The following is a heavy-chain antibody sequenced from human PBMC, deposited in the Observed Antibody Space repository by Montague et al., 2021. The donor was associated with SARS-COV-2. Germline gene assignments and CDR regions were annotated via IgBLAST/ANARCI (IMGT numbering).Heavy chain of an antibody. Sequence: SETLSLTCAVYGGSFSDYYWSWIRQPPGEGLVWIGEINHRGTSKYNPSLKSRVSISLDTSKNQFSLYLSSVTAADTAVYYCARGRQHFNMIVVVMTGGEYYFDYWGQGTLVTVSS. D-gene: IGHD3-22*01. CDR1: GGSFSDYY. CDR2: INHRGTS. J-gene: IGHJ4*02. CDR3: ARGRQHFNMIVVVMTGGEYYFDY. V-gene: IGHV4-34*01.